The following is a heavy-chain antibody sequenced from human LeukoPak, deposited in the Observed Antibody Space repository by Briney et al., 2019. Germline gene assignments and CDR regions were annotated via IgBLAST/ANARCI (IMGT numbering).Heavy chain of an antibody. CDR3: VKDARQKGYGYFDY. Sequence: QPGGSLRLSCAASGFTFSSYAMHWVRQAPGKGLEWVAVISYDGSNKYYADSVKGRFTISRDNSKNTLYLQMSSLRAEDTAVYYCVKDARQKGYGYFDYWGQGTLVTVSS. J-gene: IGHJ4*02. CDR2: ISYDGSNK. D-gene: IGHD5-12*01. CDR1: GFTFSSYA. V-gene: IGHV3-30*14.